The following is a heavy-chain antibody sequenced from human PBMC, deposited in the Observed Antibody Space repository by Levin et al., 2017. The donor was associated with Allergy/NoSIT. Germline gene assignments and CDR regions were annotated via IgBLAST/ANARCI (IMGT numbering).Heavy chain of an antibody. CDR1: GGSISSYY. D-gene: IGHD4-17*01. J-gene: IGHJ3*02. V-gene: IGHV4-59*01. Sequence: PSETLSLTCTVSGGSISSYYWSWIRQPPGKGLEWIGYIYYSGSTNYNPSLKSRVTISVDTSKNQFSLKLSSVTAADTAVYYCARDQGTDYGADAFDIWGQGTMVTVSS. CDR2: IYYSGST. CDR3: ARDQGTDYGADAFDI.